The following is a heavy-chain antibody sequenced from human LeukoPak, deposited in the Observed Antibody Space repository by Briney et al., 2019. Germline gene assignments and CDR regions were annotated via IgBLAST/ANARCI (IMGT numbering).Heavy chain of an antibody. D-gene: IGHD3-10*01. CDR2: IYYSEST. Sequence: SETLSLTCTVSGGSFSSTNYYWGWIRPPPGKGLEWIGSIYYSESTYYNPSLKSRVTISVDTSKNQFSLKQRSVAAADTAVYYYARLGGGYYGSGTSINWGEDYWGQGTLVTVSS. CDR1: GGSFSSTNYY. V-gene: IGHV4-39*01. J-gene: IGHJ4*02. CDR3: ARLGGGYYGSGTSINWGEDY.